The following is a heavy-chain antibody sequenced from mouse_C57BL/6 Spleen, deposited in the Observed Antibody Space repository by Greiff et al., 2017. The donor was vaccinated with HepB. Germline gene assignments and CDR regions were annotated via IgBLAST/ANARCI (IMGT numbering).Heavy chain of an antibody. CDR1: GFTFSSYA. Sequence: DVMLVESGGGLVKPGGSLKLSCAASGFTFSSYAMSWVRQTPEKRLEWVATISDGGSYTYYPDNVKGRFTISRDNAKNNLYLQMSHLKSEDTAMYYCARDQGGWYFDVWGTGTTVTVSS. CDR2: ISDGGSYT. D-gene: IGHD3-2*02. V-gene: IGHV5-4*01. CDR3: ARDQGGWYFDV. J-gene: IGHJ1*03.